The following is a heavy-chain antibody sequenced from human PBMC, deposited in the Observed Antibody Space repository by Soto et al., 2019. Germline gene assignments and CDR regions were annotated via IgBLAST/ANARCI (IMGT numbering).Heavy chain of an antibody. CDR1: GFTFSSYG. Sequence: QVQLVESGGGVVQPGRSLRLSCAASGFTFSSYGMHWVRQAPGKGLEWVAVISYDGSNKYYADSVKGRFTISRDNSKNTLYLQMNSLRAEDTAVYYCAKGLNYYDSSGEYYWGQGTLVTVSS. V-gene: IGHV3-30*18. D-gene: IGHD3-22*01. CDR3: AKGLNYYDSSGEYY. CDR2: ISYDGSNK. J-gene: IGHJ4*02.